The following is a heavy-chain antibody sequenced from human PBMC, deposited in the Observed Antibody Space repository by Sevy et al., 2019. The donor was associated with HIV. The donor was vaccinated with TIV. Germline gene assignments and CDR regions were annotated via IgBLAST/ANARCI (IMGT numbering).Heavy chain of an antibody. D-gene: IGHD2-2*01. Sequence: QLGGSLRLSCAASGFTFSSYAMSWVRQAPGKGLEWVSAISGSGGSTYYADSVKGRFTISRDNSKNTLYLQMNSLRAEETAVYYCAKDLFIVVVPAANRFNWFDPWGQGTLVTVSS. CDR1: GFTFSSYA. J-gene: IGHJ5*02. V-gene: IGHV3-23*01. CDR3: AKDLFIVVVPAANRFNWFDP. CDR2: ISGSGGST.